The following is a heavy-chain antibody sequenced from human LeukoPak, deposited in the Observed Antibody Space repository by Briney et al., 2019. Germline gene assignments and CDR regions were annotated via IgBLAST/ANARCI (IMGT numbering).Heavy chain of an antibody. CDR3: ARGYSSSWNPTPFDY. Sequence: GGSLRLSCAASGFTLTNYWMSWVRQAPGKGLEWVANIKQGGSERHYVDSVKGRFTISRDNAKNSLFLQMNSLRAEDTAVYYCARGYSSSWNPTPFDYWGQGTLVTVSS. D-gene: IGHD6-13*01. V-gene: IGHV3-7*01. CDR2: IKQGGSER. CDR1: GFTLTNYW. J-gene: IGHJ4*02.